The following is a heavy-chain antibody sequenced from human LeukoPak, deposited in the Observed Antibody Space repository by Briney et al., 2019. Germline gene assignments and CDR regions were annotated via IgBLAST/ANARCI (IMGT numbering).Heavy chain of an antibody. V-gene: IGHV1-8*02. CDR2: MNPNCGNT. Sequence: GASVKVSCKASGGTFSSYDINWVRQATGQGLEWMGGMNPNCGNTGYAQKFQGRVTMTRNTSISTVYMELSSLRSEDTAVYYCARAGDYFDSSGYYYGYYYYMDVWGKGTTVTVSS. J-gene: IGHJ6*03. D-gene: IGHD3-22*01. CDR1: GGTFSSYD. CDR3: ARAGDYFDSSGYYYGYYYYMDV.